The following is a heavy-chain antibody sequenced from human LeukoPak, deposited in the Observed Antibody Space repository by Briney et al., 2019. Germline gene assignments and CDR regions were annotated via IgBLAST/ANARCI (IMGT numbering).Heavy chain of an antibody. CDR1: GGSNSSYY. CDR2: IYYSGST. Sequence: SETLSLTGTVSGGSNSSYYWSWIRQPPGKGLEWIGYIYYSGSTNYNPSLKSRVTISVDTSKNQFSLKLSSVTAADTAVYYCARQTEDTMDYYGMDVWGQGTTVTVSS. V-gene: IGHV4-59*08. D-gene: IGHD2-15*01. J-gene: IGHJ6*02. CDR3: ARQTEDTMDYYGMDV.